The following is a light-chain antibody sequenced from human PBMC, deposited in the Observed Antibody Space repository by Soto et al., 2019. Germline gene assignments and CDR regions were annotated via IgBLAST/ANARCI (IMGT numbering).Light chain of an antibody. J-gene: IGLJ3*02. Sequence: QSALTQPASVSGSPGQSITISCTGTSSDVGGYDYVSWYQQHPGKAPKVMIYDVNNRPPGVSNRFSGSKSGNTASLTISGLQAEDEADYYCSSYTSSSTLVFGGGTQLTVL. V-gene: IGLV2-14*01. CDR2: DVN. CDR3: SSYTSSSTLV. CDR1: SSDVGGYDY.